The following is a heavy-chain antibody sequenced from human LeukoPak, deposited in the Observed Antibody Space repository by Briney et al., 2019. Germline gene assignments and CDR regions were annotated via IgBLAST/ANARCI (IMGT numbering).Heavy chain of an antibody. Sequence: SGTLSLTCAVSGGSISNENWWGWVCRPPGKGLEWIGEIYHSGSTNYIPSLKSRVTISVDKSKNQFSLKLTSVTAADTAVYYCAGSPIGYGMDVWGQGTTVTVSS. CDR3: AGSPIGYGMDV. CDR1: GGSISNENW. J-gene: IGHJ6*02. V-gene: IGHV4-4*02. CDR2: IYHSGST.